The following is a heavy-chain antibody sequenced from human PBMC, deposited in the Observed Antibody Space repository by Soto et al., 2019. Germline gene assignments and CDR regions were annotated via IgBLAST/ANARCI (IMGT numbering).Heavy chain of an antibody. CDR1: GDSISSVNW. V-gene: IGHV4-4*02. D-gene: IGHD2-8*01. CDR3: ARIDCTDGVCEWNWLDP. Sequence: QVQLQESGPGLVKPSETLSLTCAVSGDSISSVNWWTWVRQSPGKGLEWIGEISPGGNTNYNPSLKSRVTISADKSNNQFSLNLRSVTAADTAVYYCARIDCTDGVCEWNWLDPWGQGILITVSS. J-gene: IGHJ5*02. CDR2: ISPGGNT.